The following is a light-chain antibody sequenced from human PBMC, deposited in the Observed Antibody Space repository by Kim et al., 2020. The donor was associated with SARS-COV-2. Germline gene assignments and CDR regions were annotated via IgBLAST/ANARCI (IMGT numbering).Light chain of an antibody. J-gene: IGKJ1*01. CDR1: QGISSY. CDR3: QQYYTYPWT. V-gene: IGKV1-8*01. Sequence: ASTGDRVTLTCRASQGISSYLAWYQQKPGKAPKLLIYAASTLQSGVPSRFSGSGSGTDFTLTISCLQSEDFATYYCQQYYTYPWTFGQGTKVEIK. CDR2: AAS.